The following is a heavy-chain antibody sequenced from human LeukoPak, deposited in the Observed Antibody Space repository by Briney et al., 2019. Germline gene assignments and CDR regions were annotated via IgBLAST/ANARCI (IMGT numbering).Heavy chain of an antibody. D-gene: IGHD2-15*01. V-gene: IGHV4-59*01. CDR2: IYYSGST. CDR3: ARGPTSDCSGGSCYSGWFDP. J-gene: IGHJ5*02. CDR1: GGSISSYY. Sequence: SETLSLTCTVSGGSISSYYWSWIRQPPGKGLEWIGYIYYSGSTNYNPSLKSRVTISVDTSKNQFSLKLSSVTAADTAVYYCARGPTSDCSGGSCYSGWFDPWGQGTLVTVSS.